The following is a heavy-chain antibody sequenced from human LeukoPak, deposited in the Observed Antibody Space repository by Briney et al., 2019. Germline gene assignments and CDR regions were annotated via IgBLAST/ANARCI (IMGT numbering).Heavy chain of an antibody. D-gene: IGHD3-22*01. CDR3: ARVGYDSSGYLQFDY. Sequence: SETLSLTCSISGGSISSGDHYWTWIRQPAGKELEWIGRIHTTGRTNYNPSLKSRVYISVDTSKNQFSLELSSVTAADTAVYYCARVGYDSSGYLQFDYWGQGTLVTVSS. CDR1: GGSISSGDHY. V-gene: IGHV4-61*02. J-gene: IGHJ4*02. CDR2: IHTTGRT.